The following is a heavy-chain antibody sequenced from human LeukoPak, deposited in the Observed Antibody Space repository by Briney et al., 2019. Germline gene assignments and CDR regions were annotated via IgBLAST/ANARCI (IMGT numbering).Heavy chain of an antibody. CDR3: AKPRTDVVGVTPGWDYYFDY. CDR1: GFTFSSYG. Sequence: GGSLRLSCAASGFTFSSYGMHWVRQAPGKGLEWVAFIRYDGSNKYYADSVKGRFTISRDNSKNTLYLQMNSLRAEDTAVYYCAKPRTDVVGVTPGWDYYFDYWGQGTLVTVSS. D-gene: IGHD1-26*01. V-gene: IGHV3-30*02. CDR2: IRYDGSNK. J-gene: IGHJ4*02.